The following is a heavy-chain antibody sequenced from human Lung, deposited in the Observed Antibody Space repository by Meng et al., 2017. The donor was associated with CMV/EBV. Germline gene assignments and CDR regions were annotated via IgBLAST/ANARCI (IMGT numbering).Heavy chain of an antibody. Sequence: ASXXVSCKASGYTFTSYDIGWVRQAPGQGLEWMGWMSAYNGNTNYAQKLQGRVTMTTDTSTSTAYMELESLGADDTAVYYCARGVVFDRFDPWGQGTLVTVAS. CDR3: ARGVVFDRFDP. D-gene: IGHD2-15*01. J-gene: IGHJ5*02. CDR2: MSAYNGNT. V-gene: IGHV1-18*01. CDR1: GYTFTSYD.